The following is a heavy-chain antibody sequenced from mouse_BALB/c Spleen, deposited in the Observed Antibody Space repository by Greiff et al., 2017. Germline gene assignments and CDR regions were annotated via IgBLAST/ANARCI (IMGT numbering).Heavy chain of an antibody. J-gene: IGHJ4*01. D-gene: IGHD3-1*01. CDR3: ARHNTARGRAMDY. V-gene: IGHV5-17*02. CDR2: ISSGSSTI. Sequence: EVNLVESGGGLVQPGGSRKLSCAASGFTFSSFGMHWVRQAPEKGLEWVAYISSGSSTIYYADTVKGRFTISRDNPKNTLFLQMTSLRSEDTAMYYCARHNTARGRAMDYWGQGTSVTVSS. CDR1: GFTFSSFG.